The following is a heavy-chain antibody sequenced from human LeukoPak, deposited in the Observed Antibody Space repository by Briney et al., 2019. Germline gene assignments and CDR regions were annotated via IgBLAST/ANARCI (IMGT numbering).Heavy chain of an antibody. CDR1: GFTSSSYW. Sequence: PGGSLRLSCAASGFTSSSYWMSWIRQAPGKGLEWVSYISSSGSTIYYADSVKGRFTISRDNAKNSLYLQMNSLRAEDTAVYYCARVRQWELLRRQTSNFDYWGQGTLVTVSS. V-gene: IGHV3-11*01. CDR2: ISSSGSTI. D-gene: IGHD1-26*01. CDR3: ARVRQWELLRRQTSNFDY. J-gene: IGHJ4*02.